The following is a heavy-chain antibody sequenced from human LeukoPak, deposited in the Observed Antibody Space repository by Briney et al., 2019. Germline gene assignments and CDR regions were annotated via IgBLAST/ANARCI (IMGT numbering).Heavy chain of an antibody. Sequence: PGGSLRLSCAASGFTFTIYSMNWVRQAPGKGLEWVSSISSSSSYIYYADSVKGRFTISRDNAKNSLYLQMNSLRAEDTAVYYCATDIPKADCGGDCYFDYWGQGTLVTVSS. V-gene: IGHV3-21*01. CDR1: GFTFTIYS. CDR2: ISSSSSYI. D-gene: IGHD2-21*02. CDR3: ATDIPKADCGGDCYFDY. J-gene: IGHJ4*02.